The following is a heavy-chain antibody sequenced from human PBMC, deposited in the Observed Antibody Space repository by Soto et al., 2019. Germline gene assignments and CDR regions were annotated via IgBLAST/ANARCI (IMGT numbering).Heavy chain of an antibody. CDR3: ARGAPDSPVQIYY. J-gene: IGHJ4*02. V-gene: IGHV4-59*01. D-gene: IGHD2-21*01. Sequence: PSETLSLTCTVSGGSISSYYWSWIRQPPGKGLEWIGYIYYSGSTNYNPSLKSRVTISVDTSKNQFSLKLSSVTAADTAVYYCARGAPDSPVQIYYWGQGTLVTVSS. CDR2: IYYSGST. CDR1: GGSISSYY.